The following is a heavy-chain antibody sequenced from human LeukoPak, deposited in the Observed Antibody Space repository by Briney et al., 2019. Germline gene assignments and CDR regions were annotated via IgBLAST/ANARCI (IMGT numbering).Heavy chain of an antibody. CDR3: AKENRVGCGSGSLSSPFDY. Sequence: QAGGSLRLSCAASGFTFNSYAMSWVRQTPGKGLEWVSSISGSGTSTYYADSVKGRFTISRDNSKNTVFLQMDSLTAEDTAVYYCAKENRVGCGSGSLSSPFDYWGQGTLVTVSS. V-gene: IGHV3-23*01. J-gene: IGHJ4*02. D-gene: IGHD3-10*01. CDR1: GFTFNSYA. CDR2: ISGSGTST.